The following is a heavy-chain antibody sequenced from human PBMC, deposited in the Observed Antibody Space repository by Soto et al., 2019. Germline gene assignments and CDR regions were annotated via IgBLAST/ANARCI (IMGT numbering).Heavy chain of an antibody. J-gene: IGHJ4*02. CDR3: ANPQVGATLGAPDY. CDR2: ISGSGGST. Sequence: GGSLRLSCAASGFTFSSYAMSWVRQAPGKGLEWVSAISGSGGSTYYADSVKGRFTISRDNSKNTLYLQMNSLRAEDTAVYYCANPQVGATLGAPDYWGQGTLVTVSS. V-gene: IGHV3-23*01. D-gene: IGHD1-26*01. CDR1: GFTFSSYA.